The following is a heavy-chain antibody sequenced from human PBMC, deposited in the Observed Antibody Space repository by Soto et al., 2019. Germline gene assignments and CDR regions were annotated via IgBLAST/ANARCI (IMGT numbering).Heavy chain of an antibody. CDR1: GFTFSNSW. CDR2: IKEDGTAK. Sequence: GSLRLSCAASGFTFSNSWMNWVRQAPGKGLEWVANIKEDGTAKYYLDSVKGRFTVSRDNVKNSLYLQMNSLRAEDTAVYYCAKEYAYSSSPEPNDYWGQGTLVTVSS. V-gene: IGHV3-7*03. D-gene: IGHD6-13*01. CDR3: AKEYAYSSSPEPNDY. J-gene: IGHJ4*02.